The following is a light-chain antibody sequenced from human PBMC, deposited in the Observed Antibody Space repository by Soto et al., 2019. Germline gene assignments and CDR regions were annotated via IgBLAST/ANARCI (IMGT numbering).Light chain of an antibody. V-gene: IGKV3-20*01. CDR2: GTS. J-gene: IGKJ4*01. CDR1: QTVSSNY. CDR3: EQSDKLIT. Sequence: SLGALSLSKRDRATLSCRASQTVSSNYLAWYQQKAGQAPRLLIYGTSNRATGIPDRFSGSGAGTDFTLTINRLEPEDFAVYYCEQSDKLITFGGRSIV.